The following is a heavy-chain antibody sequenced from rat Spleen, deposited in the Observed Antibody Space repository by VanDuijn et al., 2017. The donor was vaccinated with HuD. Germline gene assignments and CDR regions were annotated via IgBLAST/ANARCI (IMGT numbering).Heavy chain of an antibody. V-gene: IGHV3-3*01. CDR2: INSAGTT. Sequence: EVQLQESGPGLVKPSQSLSLTCSVTGYSITSNYWNWIRKFPGNKLEWMGYINSAGTTNYNPSLKSRISITRDTSKIQFFLQVNSVSSEDTATYYCARSDGVHYYLPFADWGQGTLVTASS. CDR3: ARSDGVHYYLPFAD. CDR1: GYSITSNY. J-gene: IGHJ3*01. D-gene: IGHD1-1*01.